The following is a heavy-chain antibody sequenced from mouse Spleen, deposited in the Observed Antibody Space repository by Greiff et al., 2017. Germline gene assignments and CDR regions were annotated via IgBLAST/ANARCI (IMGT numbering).Heavy chain of an antibody. CDR2: INPNNGGT. J-gene: IGHJ3*01. Sequence: EVQLQQSGPELVKPGASVKIPCKASGYTFTDYNMDWVKQSHGKSLEWIGDINPNNGGTIYNQKFKGKATLTVDKSSSTAYMELRSLTSEDTAVYYCARLGKLDSTGFAYWGQGTLVTVSA. V-gene: IGHV1-18*01. CDR3: ARLGKLDSTGFAY. D-gene: IGHD3-2*01. CDR1: GYTFTDYN.